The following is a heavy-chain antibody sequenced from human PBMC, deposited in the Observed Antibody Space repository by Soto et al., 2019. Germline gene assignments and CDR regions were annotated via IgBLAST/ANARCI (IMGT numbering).Heavy chain of an antibody. CDR1: GGSISSSSYY. Sequence: QLQLQESGPGLVKPSETLSLTCTVSGGSISSSSYYWGWIRQPPGKGLEWIGSIYYSGSTYYNPSLKSQVTISVDTSKTQFSLKLSSVSAADTAVYYCARQGTIFGVVRPGFDYWGQGTLVTVSS. J-gene: IGHJ4*02. CDR3: ARQGTIFGVVRPGFDY. D-gene: IGHD3-3*01. CDR2: IYYSGST. V-gene: IGHV4-39*01.